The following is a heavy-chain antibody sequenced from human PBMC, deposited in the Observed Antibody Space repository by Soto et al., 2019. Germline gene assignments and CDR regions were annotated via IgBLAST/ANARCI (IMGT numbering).Heavy chain of an antibody. J-gene: IGHJ2*01. CDR2: ISSSSSYI. D-gene: IGHD6-6*01. Sequence: EVQLVESGGGLVKPGGSLRLSCAASGFTFSSYSMSWVRQAPGKGLEWVSSISSSSSYIYYADSVKGRFTISRDNAKNSLYLQMNSLRAEDTAVYYCARDQGPSSSYDWYFDLWGRCTLVTVSS. CDR1: GFTFSSYS. V-gene: IGHV3-21*01. CDR3: ARDQGPSSSYDWYFDL.